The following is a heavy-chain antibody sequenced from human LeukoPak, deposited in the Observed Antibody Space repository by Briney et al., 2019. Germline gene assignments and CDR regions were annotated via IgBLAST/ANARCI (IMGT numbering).Heavy chain of an antibody. J-gene: IGHJ4*02. CDR2: IYSGGSA. V-gene: IGHV3-66*01. CDR1: GLSVSRKY. CDR3: ATRPGGDDHPYFDF. Sequence: GGSLRLSCAASGLSVSRKYMSWVRQAPGKGLEWVSVIYSGGSAYYADSVRGRFTISRDNSRNTLYLQMNSLRVEDTAVYYCATRPGGDDHPYFDFWGQGTLVTVSS. D-gene: IGHD5-12*01.